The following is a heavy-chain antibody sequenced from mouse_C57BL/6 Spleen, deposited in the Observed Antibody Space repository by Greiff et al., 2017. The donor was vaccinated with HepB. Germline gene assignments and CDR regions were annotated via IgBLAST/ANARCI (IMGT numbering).Heavy chain of an antibody. J-gene: IGHJ4*01. Sequence: QVQLQQPGAELVRPGSSVKLSCKASGYTFTSYWMHWVKQRPIQGLEWIGNIDPSDSETHYNQKFKDKATLTVDKSSSTAYMQLSSLTSEDSAVYYCERYYSNYYAMDYWGQGTSVTVSS. CDR1: GYTFTSYW. D-gene: IGHD2-5*01. V-gene: IGHV1-52*01. CDR3: ERYYSNYYAMDY. CDR2: IDPSDSET.